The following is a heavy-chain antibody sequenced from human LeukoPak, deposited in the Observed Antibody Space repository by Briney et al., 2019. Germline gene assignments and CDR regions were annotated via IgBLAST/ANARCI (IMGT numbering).Heavy chain of an antibody. CDR2: IYYSGST. V-gene: IGHV4-39*01. CDR3: ARHYYDSSGYYAFFDY. J-gene: IGHJ4*02. CDR1: GGSISSSSYY. D-gene: IGHD3-22*01. Sequence: SETLSLTCTVSGGSISSSSYYWGWIRQPPGKGLEWIGSIYYSGSTYYNPALKSRVPISVDTSKNQFSLKLSSVTAADTAAYYCARHYYDSSGYYAFFDYWGQGTLVTVSS.